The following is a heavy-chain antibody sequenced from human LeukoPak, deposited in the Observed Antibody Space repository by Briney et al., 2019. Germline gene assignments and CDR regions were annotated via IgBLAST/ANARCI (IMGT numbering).Heavy chain of an antibody. CDR3: ARDVPAMGTYYYYYMDV. Sequence: GASVKVSCKASGYTFTGYYMHWVRQAPGQGLEWMGWINPNSGGTNYAQKFQGRVTMTRDTSISTAYMELSRLRSDDTAVYYCARDVPAMGTYYYYYMDVWGKGTTVTVSS. CDR2: INPNSGGT. CDR1: GYTFTGYY. V-gene: IGHV1-2*02. J-gene: IGHJ6*03. D-gene: IGHD5-18*01.